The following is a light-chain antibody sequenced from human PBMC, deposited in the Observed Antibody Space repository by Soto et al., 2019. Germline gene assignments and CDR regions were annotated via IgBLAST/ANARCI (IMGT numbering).Light chain of an antibody. CDR2: GAS. Sequence: EIVLTQSPGTLSLSPGERATLSCRASQSVSSSYLAWYQQKPGQAPRLLIYGASSRATGIPDRFSGSGSGTAFTLTISRLEPEDFEVYYCQQYGSSLFTFGPGPKVDIK. CDR1: QSVSSSY. V-gene: IGKV3-20*01. J-gene: IGKJ3*01. CDR3: QQYGSSLFT.